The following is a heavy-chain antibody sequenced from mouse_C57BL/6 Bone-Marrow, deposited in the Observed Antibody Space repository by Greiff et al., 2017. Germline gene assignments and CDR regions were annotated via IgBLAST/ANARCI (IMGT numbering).Heavy chain of an antibody. CDR2: IYPGSGST. CDR1: AYTFPSYW. J-gene: IGHJ1*03. CDR3: ARPYYRNDCYFDV. D-gene: IGHD2-14*01. V-gene: IGHV1-55*01. Sequence: QVQLQQPWAELVKPGASVVMSCKASAYTFPSYWITWVQQRPGQGLVWSGDIYPGSGSTNYNEKFKSKATLTVDTSTSTAYMQLSSVTSEDSAVYYSARPYYRNDCYFDVWGTGTTVTVSS.